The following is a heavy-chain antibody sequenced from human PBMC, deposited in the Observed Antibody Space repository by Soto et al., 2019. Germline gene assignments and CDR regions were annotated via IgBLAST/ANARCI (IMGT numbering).Heavy chain of an antibody. CDR1: GASISVHSYY. V-gene: IGHV4-39*01. D-gene: IGHD1-20*01. Sequence: SETLSLTCTVSGASISVHSYYWTWIRQPPGKGLEWIGSSYYSGTTYFNPSLKSRATISVDTSKNQFSLRLTSVTAADTAIYYCTRRYNWNDNYFDSWGPGALVTVSS. CDR2: SYYSGTT. CDR3: TRRYNWNDNYFDS. J-gene: IGHJ5*01.